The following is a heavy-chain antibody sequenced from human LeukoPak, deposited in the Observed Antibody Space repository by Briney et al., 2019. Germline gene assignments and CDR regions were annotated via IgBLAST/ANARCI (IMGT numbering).Heavy chain of an antibody. Sequence: SETPSLTCTVSGGSISSYYWSWIRQPPGKGLEWIGYIYYSGSTNYNPSLKSRVTISVDTSKNRFSLKLSSVTAADTAVYYCARAGRACSGGSCYEYFYYWGQGTLVTVSS. V-gene: IGHV4-59*01. CDR1: GGSISSYY. CDR3: ARAGRACSGGSCYEYFYY. J-gene: IGHJ4*02. D-gene: IGHD2-15*01. CDR2: IYYSGST.